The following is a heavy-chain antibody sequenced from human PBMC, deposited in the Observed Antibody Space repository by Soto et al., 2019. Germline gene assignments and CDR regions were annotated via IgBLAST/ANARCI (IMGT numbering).Heavy chain of an antibody. V-gene: IGHV3-21*01. CDR3: ARVYCSSTSCYTYGMDV. CDR2: ISSSSSYI. CDR1: GFTFSSYS. J-gene: IGHJ6*02. D-gene: IGHD2-2*02. Sequence: PGGSLRLSCAASGFTFSSYSMNWVRQAPGKGLEWVSSISSSSSYIYYADSVKGRFTTSRDNAKNSLYLQMNSLRAEDTAVYYCARVYCSSTSCYTYGMDVWGQGTTVTVSS.